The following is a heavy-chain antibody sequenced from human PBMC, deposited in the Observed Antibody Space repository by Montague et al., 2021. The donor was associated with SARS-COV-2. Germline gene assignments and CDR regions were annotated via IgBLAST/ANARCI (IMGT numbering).Heavy chain of an antibody. Sequence: SETLSLTCTVSGGSIRTSSYYWGWIRQPPGKGLDWIGSIYYSGSTYYNPSLKSRVTISVDTSKNQFSLKLSSVTAADTAVYYCAIRGGALGAFDIWGQGTMVIVSS. CDR1: GGSIRTSSYY. CDR3: AIRGGALGAFDI. J-gene: IGHJ3*02. D-gene: IGHD4-17*01. CDR2: IYYSGST. V-gene: IGHV4-39*01.